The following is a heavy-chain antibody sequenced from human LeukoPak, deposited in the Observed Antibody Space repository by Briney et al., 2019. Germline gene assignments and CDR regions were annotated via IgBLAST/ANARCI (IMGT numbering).Heavy chain of an antibody. J-gene: IGHJ1*01. CDR3: ATNCGGDCPPEYFQH. CDR1: GYTFTSYG. D-gene: IGHD2-21*02. Sequence: ASVKVSCKASGYTFTSYGISWVRQAPGQGLEWMGWISAYNGNTNYAQKLQGRVTMTTDTSTSTAYMELRSLRSDDTAVYYCATNCGGDCPPEYFQHWGQGTLVTVSS. CDR2: ISAYNGNT. V-gene: IGHV1-18*01.